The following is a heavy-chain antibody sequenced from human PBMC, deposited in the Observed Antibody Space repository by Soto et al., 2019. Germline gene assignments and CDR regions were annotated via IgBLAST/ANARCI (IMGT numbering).Heavy chain of an antibody. CDR3: ARDKVYYGMDV. Sequence: QVQLQESGPGLVSPSETLSLTCAVSGGSINSYYWNWIRRPAGKELEWIAYVDHTGTISYNPSLKRRATLSMDTSKNVVSLTLSSVTAEDTAVYSCARDKVYYGMDVWGRGTTVTVSS. J-gene: IGHJ6*02. CDR1: GGSINSYY. V-gene: IGHV4-59*01. CDR2: VDHTGTI.